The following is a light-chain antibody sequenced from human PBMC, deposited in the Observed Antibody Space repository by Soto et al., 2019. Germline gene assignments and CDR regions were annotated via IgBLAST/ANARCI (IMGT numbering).Light chain of an antibody. CDR3: QQYDSLPRT. Sequence: EIVMTQSPATLSVSPGERATLSCRASQSVSSNLAWYQQKPGQAPRLLIYGASTRATGIPARFSGSGSGTEFTLTISSLQSEDFATYYCQQYDSLPRTFGQGTKVEIK. V-gene: IGKV3-15*01. J-gene: IGKJ1*01. CDR2: GAS. CDR1: QSVSSN.